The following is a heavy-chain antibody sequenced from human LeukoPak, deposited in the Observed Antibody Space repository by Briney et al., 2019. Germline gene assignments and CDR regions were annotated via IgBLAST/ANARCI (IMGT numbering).Heavy chain of an antibody. CDR2: IRIKAHGGSS. Sequence: GGSLRLSCAASGFTFSSYAMSWVRQAPGKGLEWVGFIRIKAHGGSSEYAASVKGRFTISRDDSRSVAYLQMNSLKTDDTAVYYCTIQERKSSGSDYCDNWGQRTLVTVSS. CDR1: GFTFSSYA. V-gene: IGHV3-49*04. CDR3: TIQERKSSGSDYCDN. D-gene: IGHD6-19*01. J-gene: IGHJ4*02.